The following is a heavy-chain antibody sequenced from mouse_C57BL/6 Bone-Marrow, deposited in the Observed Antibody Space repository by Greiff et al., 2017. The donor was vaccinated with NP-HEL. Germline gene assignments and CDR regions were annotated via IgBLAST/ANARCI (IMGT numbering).Heavy chain of an antibody. CDR3: AREAIYDGYYAMDY. CDR1: GFSINSDCY. D-gene: IGHD2-3*01. V-gene: IGHV3-3*01. CDR2: TFYSGIT. J-gene: IGHJ4*01. Sequence: VQLQQSGPSLVRASQTLSLTCTVTGFSINSDCYWIWIRQFPGNKLEYIGYTFYSGITYYNPSLESRTYITRDTSKNKFSLKLSSVTTEDTATYYCAREAIYDGYYAMDYWGQGTSVTVSS.